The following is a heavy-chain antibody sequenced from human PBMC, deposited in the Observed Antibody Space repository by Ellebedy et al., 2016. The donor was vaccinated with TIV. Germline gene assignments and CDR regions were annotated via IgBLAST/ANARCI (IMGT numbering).Heavy chain of an antibody. Sequence: MPSETLSLTCTVSGGSXLSGDYSWSSFRQPPGKGLEWIGYIYYSGSTYYNPSLKSRVTISVDTYKNQFSLKLSSVTAADTAVYYCDRDAIAARHNWFDPWGQGTLVTVSS. V-gene: IGHV4-30-4*02. J-gene: IGHJ5*02. CDR2: IYYSGST. CDR3: DRDAIAARHNWFDP. D-gene: IGHD6-6*01. CDR1: GGSXLSGDYS.